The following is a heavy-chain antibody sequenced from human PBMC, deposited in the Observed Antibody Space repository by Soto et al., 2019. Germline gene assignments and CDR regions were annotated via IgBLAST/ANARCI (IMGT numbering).Heavy chain of an antibody. CDR2: ISAYDGNT. V-gene: IGHV1-18*01. CDR1: GYTLGRLG. CDR3: ARDGDFWGNNWFDP. D-gene: IGHD3-3*01. J-gene: IGHJ5*02. Sequence: ALVKVSCKASGYTLGRLGISWVRQAPGQGLEWMGWISAYDGNTNYAQKLQGRVTMTTDTSTSTAYMELRSLRSDDTAVYYCARDGDFWGNNWFDPWGQGTLVTVSS.